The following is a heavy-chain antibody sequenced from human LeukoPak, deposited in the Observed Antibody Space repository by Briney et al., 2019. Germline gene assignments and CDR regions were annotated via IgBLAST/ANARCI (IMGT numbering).Heavy chain of an antibody. V-gene: IGHV3-23*01. CDR3: ARGVTVTTDF. J-gene: IGHJ4*02. CDR2: LSSSGGST. CDR1: GFFFSNYD. D-gene: IGHD4-17*01. Sequence: TGGSLRLSCAASGFFFSNYDMNWVRQAPVKGLEWVSGLSSSGGSTFYADSVKGRFTISRDNSKNTVYLQMNSLRGEDTAIYYCARGVTVTTDFWGQGTLVTVSS.